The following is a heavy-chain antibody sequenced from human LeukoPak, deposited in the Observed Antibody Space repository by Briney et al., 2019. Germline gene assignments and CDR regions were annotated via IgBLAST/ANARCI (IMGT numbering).Heavy chain of an antibody. J-gene: IGHJ6*03. CDR1: GYSISNGYY. CDR2: IYHSGST. V-gene: IGHV4-38-2*02. Sequence: PSETLSPTCTVSGYSISNGYYWGWIRQPPGKGLEWIGSIYHSGSTYYNPSLKSRVTISVDTSKNQFSLKLSSVTAADTAVYYCARANDYSNYPPYYYYYYYMDVWGKGTTVTVSS. CDR3: ARANDYSNYPPYYYYYYYMDV. D-gene: IGHD4-11*01.